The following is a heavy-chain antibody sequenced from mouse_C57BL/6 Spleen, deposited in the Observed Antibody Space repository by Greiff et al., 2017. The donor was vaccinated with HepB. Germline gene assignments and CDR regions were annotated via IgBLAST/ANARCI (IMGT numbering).Heavy chain of an antibody. CDR1: GYAFSSSW. D-gene: IGHD1-1*01. V-gene: IGHV1-82*01. CDR2: IYPGDGDT. J-gene: IGHJ1*03. Sequence: QVQLQQSGPELVKPGASVKISCKASGYAFSSSWMNWVKQRPGKGLEWIGRIYPGDGDTNYNGKFKGKATLTADKSSSTAYMQLSSLTSEDSAVYCGERRLLRSWGFDVWGTGTTVTVSS. CDR3: ERRLLRSWGFDV.